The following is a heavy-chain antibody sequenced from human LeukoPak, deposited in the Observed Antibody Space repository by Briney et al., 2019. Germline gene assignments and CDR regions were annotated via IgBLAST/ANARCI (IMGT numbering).Heavy chain of an antibody. CDR2: IKYDASST. Sequence: GGSLRLSCADSGFTFSSHWMHWVRQAPGKGLVWVSRIKYDASSTSYADSVKGRFTISRDNAKNTLYLQMNSLRAEDTAVYYCARLRYYGMDVWGQGTTVTVSS. CDR1: GFTFSSHW. V-gene: IGHV3-74*01. J-gene: IGHJ6*02. CDR3: ARLRYYGMDV.